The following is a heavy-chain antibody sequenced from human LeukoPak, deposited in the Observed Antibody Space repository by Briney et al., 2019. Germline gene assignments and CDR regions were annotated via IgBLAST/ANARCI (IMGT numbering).Heavy chain of an antibody. D-gene: IGHD3-22*01. CDR3: RGYYYDSSGYYYDY. V-gene: IGHV3-7*05. Sequence: GGSLRLSCAASGFTFSSYWMSWVRQAPGKGLEWVANIKQDGSEKYYVDSVKGRFTIPRDNAKNSLYLQMNSLRAEDTAVYYCRGYYYDSSGYYYDYWGQGTLVTVSS. J-gene: IGHJ4*02. CDR2: IKQDGSEK. CDR1: GFTFSSYW.